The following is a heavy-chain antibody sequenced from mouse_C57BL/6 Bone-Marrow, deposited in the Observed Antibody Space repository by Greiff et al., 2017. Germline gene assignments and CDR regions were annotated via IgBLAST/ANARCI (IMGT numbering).Heavy chain of an antibody. J-gene: IGHJ2*01. Sequence: QVQLLQPGAELVKPGASVKLSCKASGYTFTSYWMQWVKQRPGQGLEWIGEIDPSDSYPNSNQKFKGKATLTVDTSSSTAYMQLSSLTSADSAVYYCARSGYNGSERDFDYWGQGTTLTVSS. CDR3: ARSGYNGSERDFDY. CDR2: IDPSDSYP. V-gene: IGHV1-50*01. CDR1: GYTFTSYW. D-gene: IGHD1-1*01.